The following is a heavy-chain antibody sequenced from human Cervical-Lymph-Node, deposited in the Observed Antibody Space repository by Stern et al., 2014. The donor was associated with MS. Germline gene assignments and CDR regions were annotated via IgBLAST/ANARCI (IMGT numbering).Heavy chain of an antibody. D-gene: IGHD3-10*01. CDR2: IYYNGST. CDR3: ARANMVRGVLGWFDP. V-gene: IGHV4-31*03. Sequence: QLQLQESGPGLVKPSQTLSLTCTVSGGSISSGGYYWSWIRQHPGKGLEXIGYIYYNGSTYYNPSLKSRVTISVDTSKNQFSLKLSSVTAADTAVYYCARANMVRGVLGWFDPWGQGTLVTVSS. J-gene: IGHJ5*02. CDR1: GGSISSGGYY.